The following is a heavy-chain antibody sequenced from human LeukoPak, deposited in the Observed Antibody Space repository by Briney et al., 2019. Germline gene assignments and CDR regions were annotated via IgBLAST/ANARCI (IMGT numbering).Heavy chain of an antibody. J-gene: IGHJ5*02. Sequence: SETLSLTCTVSGGSMKNFYWSWIRQSAGRGLEWIGRIFSTGITNYNPYLKSRVTMLVDTAMNQFSLKLTSVTGADTAIYYCARASYCSENICYNLAWFGPWGQGTPVTVSS. CDR2: IFSTGIT. V-gene: IGHV4-4*07. CDR3: ARASYCSENICYNLAWFGP. CDR1: GGSMKNFY. D-gene: IGHD2-2*02.